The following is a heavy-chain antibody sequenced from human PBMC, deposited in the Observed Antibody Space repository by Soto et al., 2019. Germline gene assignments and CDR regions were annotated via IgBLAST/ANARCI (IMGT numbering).Heavy chain of an antibody. CDR2: IYYSGGT. V-gene: IGHV4-31*03. Sequence: QVQLQESGPGLVKPSQTLSLTCTVSGASMSSGGYYWTWIRQSPGKGLEWIGYIYYSGGTYYNPFLESRIVIWLETSSRQFSMTLHFVTAEDTAIYYCARDRHNKVFDPGGQGTMVTVSS. D-gene: IGHD1-1*01. J-gene: IGHJ5*02. CDR3: ARDRHNKVFDP. CDR1: GASMSSGGYY.